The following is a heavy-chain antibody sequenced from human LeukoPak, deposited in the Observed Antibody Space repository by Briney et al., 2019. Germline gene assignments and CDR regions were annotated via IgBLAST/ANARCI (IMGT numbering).Heavy chain of an antibody. CDR2: INHSGST. J-gene: IGHJ6*03. D-gene: IGHD3-10*01. CDR1: GGSFSGYY. Sequence: SETLSLTCAVYGGSFSGYYWSWIRQPPGKGLEWIGEINHSGSTNYNPSLKSRVTISVDTSKNQFSLKLSSVTAADTAVYYCARGLVHHYYGSGSYIFRRGPVGYYMDVWGKGTTVTVSS. CDR3: ARGLVHHYYGSGSYIFRRGPVGYYMDV. V-gene: IGHV4-34*01.